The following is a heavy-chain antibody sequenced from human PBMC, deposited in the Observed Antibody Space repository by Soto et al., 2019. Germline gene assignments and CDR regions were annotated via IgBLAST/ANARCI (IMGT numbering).Heavy chain of an antibody. V-gene: IGHV3-21*01. CDR3: TRDGEPL. D-gene: IGHD3-3*01. J-gene: IGHJ3*01. CDR2: ISTSGDST. Sequence: KAGGSLRLSCAASGFTFSTYTLNWVRQAPGKGLEWVSSISTSGDSTYYEDSLRGRFTISRDNARASLYLQMDSLRVEDTAMYYCTRDGEPLWGQGTMVTVSS. CDR1: GFTFSTYT.